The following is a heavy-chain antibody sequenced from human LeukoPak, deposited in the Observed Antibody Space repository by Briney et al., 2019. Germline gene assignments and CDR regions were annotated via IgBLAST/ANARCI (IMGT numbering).Heavy chain of an antibody. J-gene: IGHJ6*02. CDR2: ISGSGGST. CDR3: AKDLPAAAAGTRYYYGMDV. V-gene: IGHV3-23*01. CDR1: GFTFSSYA. Sequence: GGSLRLSCAASGFTFSSYAMSWARQAPGKGLEWVSAISGSGGSTYYADSVKGRFTISRDNSKNTLYLQMNSLRAEDTAVYYCAKDLPAAAAGTRYYYGMDVWGQGTTVTVSS. D-gene: IGHD6-13*01.